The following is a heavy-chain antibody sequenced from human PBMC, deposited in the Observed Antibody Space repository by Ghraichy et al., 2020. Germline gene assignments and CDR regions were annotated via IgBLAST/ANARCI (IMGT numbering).Heavy chain of an antibody. V-gene: IGHV3-7*03. J-gene: IGHJ3*02. CDR3: ARESVLTVMGDDASDI. D-gene: IGHD2-21*02. CDR2: IKLDGSDT. CDR1: GFTFSSHY. Sequence: GGSLRLACAASGFTFSSHYMTWVRQAPGKGLEWVANIKLDGSDTFYLDSVRGRFTISRDNSKNSLYLQMNSLRADDTAVYYCARESVLTVMGDDASDIWGQGTRVTVSS.